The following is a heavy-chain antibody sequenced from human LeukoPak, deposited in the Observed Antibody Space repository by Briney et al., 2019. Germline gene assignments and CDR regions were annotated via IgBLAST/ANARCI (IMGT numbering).Heavy chain of an antibody. CDR2: IYYSGST. V-gene: IGHV4-59*08. D-gene: IGHD1-1*01. CDR1: GGSISSYY. CDR3: ARRATGTTGTFDY. J-gene: IGHJ4*02. Sequence: SETLSLTCTVSGGSISSYYWSWIRQPPGKRLEWIGYIYYSGSTNYNPSLKSRVTISVDTSKNQFSLKLSSVTAADTAVYYCARRATGTTGTFDYWGQGTLVTVSS.